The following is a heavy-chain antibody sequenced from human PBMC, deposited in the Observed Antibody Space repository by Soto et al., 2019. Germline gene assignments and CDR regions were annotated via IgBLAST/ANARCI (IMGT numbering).Heavy chain of an antibody. V-gene: IGHV3-30-3*01. D-gene: IGHD3-3*01. CDR2: ISYDGSNK. CDR1: GFTFSSYA. Sequence: GGSLRLSCAASGFTFSSYAMHWVRQAPGKGLEWVAVISYDGSNKYYADSVKGRFTISRDNSKNTLYLQMNSLRAEDTAVSYCARGHNFDLWSGYYYYYYGMDGWGQGTTVTGSS. J-gene: IGHJ6*02. CDR3: ARGHNFDLWSGYYYYYYGMDG.